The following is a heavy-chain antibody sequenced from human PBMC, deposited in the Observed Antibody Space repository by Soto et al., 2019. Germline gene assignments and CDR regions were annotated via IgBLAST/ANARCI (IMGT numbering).Heavy chain of an antibody. CDR1: GFTFSSYG. CDR2: IWYDGSNK. D-gene: IGHD6-6*01. CDR3: AREGVEYSSSNWFDP. J-gene: IGHJ5*02. Sequence: PGGSLRLSCAASGFTFSSYGMHWVRQAPGKGLEWVAVIWYDGSNKYYADSVKGRFTISRDNSKNTLYLQMNSLRAEDTAVYYCAREGVEYSSSNWFDPWGQGTLVTVSS. V-gene: IGHV3-33*01.